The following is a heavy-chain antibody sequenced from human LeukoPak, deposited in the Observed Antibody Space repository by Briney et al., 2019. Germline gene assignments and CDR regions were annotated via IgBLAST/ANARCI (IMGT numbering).Heavy chain of an antibody. CDR1: GGSISSYY. CDR3: ARGNGYYDFWSGYYTTSWFDP. J-gene: IGHJ5*02. CDR2: IYYSGST. D-gene: IGHD3-3*01. V-gene: IGHV4-59*01. Sequence: PSETLSLTCTVSGGSISSYYWSWIRQPPGKGLEWIGYIYYSGSTNYNPSLKSRVTISVDTSKNQFSLKLSSVTAADTAVYYCARGNGYYDFWSGYYTTSWFDPWGQGTLVTVSS.